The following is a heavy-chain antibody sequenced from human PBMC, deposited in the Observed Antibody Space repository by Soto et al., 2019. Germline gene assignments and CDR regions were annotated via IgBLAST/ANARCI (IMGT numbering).Heavy chain of an antibody. CDR3: AKDLDPRWATAAGTY. Sequence: GGSLRLSCAASGFTFSDHYMDWVRQAPGKGLEWVGRTRNKANSYTTEYAASVKGRFTISRDDSKNSLYLQMNSLRAEDTAVYYCAKDLDPRWATAAGTYWGQGTLVTVSS. J-gene: IGHJ4*02. V-gene: IGHV3-72*01. D-gene: IGHD6-13*01. CDR1: GFTFSDHY. CDR2: TRNKANSYTT.